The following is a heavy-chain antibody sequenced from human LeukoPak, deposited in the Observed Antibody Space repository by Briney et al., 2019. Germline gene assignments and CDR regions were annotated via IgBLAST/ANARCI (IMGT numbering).Heavy chain of an antibody. CDR2: INQDGSQK. Sequence: LPGGSLRLSCAVSGFTFSSYWMSWFRQAPGKGLEWVANINQDGSQKFSVDSVKGRFTISRDNAKNSLSLQMNSLRVEDTAVYYCARDWFDGDYDRFDYWGQGTLVTVSS. J-gene: IGHJ4*02. D-gene: IGHD4-17*01. CDR3: ARDWFDGDYDRFDY. CDR1: GFTFSSYW. V-gene: IGHV3-7*03.